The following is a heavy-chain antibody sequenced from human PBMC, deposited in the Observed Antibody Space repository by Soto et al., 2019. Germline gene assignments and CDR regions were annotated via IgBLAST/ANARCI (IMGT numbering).Heavy chain of an antibody. D-gene: IGHD3-10*01. CDR1: GGSFSDYS. Sequence: SETLSLTCAVYGGSFSDYSWTWIRQPPGKALEWIGQINHSGSANYNPSLKSRVTISVGTPKNQFSLELTSVTAADTAVYYCARGLFSEDSYSGGWYYFDYWGHGTLVTVS. CDR3: ARGLFSEDSYSGGWYYFDY. CDR2: INHSGSA. J-gene: IGHJ4*01. V-gene: IGHV4-34*01.